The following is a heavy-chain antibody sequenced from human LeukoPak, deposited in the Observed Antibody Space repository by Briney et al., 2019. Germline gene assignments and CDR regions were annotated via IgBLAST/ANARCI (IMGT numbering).Heavy chain of an antibody. J-gene: IGHJ6*03. V-gene: IGHV6-1*01. CDR3: ARDSRYCSSTSCPRYYYYYMDV. CDR1: GDSVSSNSAA. D-gene: IGHD2-2*01. Sequence: SQTLSLTCAISGDSVSSNSAAWNWIRQSPSRGLEWLGRTYYRSKWYNDYAVSVKSRITINPDTSKNQFSLQLNSVTPEDTAVYYCARDSRYCSSTSCPRYYYYYMDVWGKGTTVTVSS. CDR2: TYYRSKWYN.